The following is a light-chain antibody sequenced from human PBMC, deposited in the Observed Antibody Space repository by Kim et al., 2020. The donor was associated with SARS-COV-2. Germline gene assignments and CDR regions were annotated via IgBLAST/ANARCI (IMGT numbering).Light chain of an antibody. J-gene: IGLJ1*01. CDR3: QAWDSSIPYV. V-gene: IGLV3-1*01. CDR2: QDS. CDR1: KLGDKY. Sequence: SYELTQPPSVSVSPGQTASITCSGDKLGDKYACWYQQKPGQSPVLVIYQDSKRPSGIPERFSGSNSGNTATLTISRTQAMDEADYYCQAWDSSIPYVFGTGTKVTVL.